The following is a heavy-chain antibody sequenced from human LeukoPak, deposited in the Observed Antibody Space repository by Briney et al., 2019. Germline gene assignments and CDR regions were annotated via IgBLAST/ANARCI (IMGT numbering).Heavy chain of an antibody. D-gene: IGHD1-26*01. Sequence: ASVKVSCKASGYSFTGYYMYWVRQAPGQGREWMGWINPNSGGTNYAQKFQGRVTMTGDTSISTVYMELSRLTSDDAAVYYCARDSGSYFHDAFDIWGQGTMVTVSS. V-gene: IGHV1-2*02. CDR2: INPNSGGT. J-gene: IGHJ3*02. CDR3: ARDSGSYFHDAFDI. CDR1: GYSFTGYY.